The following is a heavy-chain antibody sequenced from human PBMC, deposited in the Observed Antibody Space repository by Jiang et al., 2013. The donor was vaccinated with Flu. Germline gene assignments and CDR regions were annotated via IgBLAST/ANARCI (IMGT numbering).Heavy chain of an antibody. Sequence: SCAASGFTFSSYAMHWVRQAPGKGLEWVAVISYDGSNKYYADSVKGRFTISRDNSKNTLYLQMNSLRAEDTAVYYCARPLERIAAAVGPDYWGQGTLVTVSS. J-gene: IGHJ4*02. CDR2: ISYDGSNK. V-gene: IGHV3-30-3*01. CDR1: GFTFSSYA. D-gene: IGHD6-13*01. CDR3: ARPLERIAAAVGPDY.